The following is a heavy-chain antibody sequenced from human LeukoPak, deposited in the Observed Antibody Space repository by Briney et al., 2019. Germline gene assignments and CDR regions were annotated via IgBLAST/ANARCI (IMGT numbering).Heavy chain of an antibody. CDR1: GYSFTSYW. D-gene: IGHD6-13*01. CDR2: INAGNGNT. J-gene: IGHJ3*02. CDR3: ASPRTLSSWYGDAFDI. V-gene: IGHV1-3*01. Sequence: GESLKISCKGSGYSFTSYWIGWVRQAPGQRLEWMGWINAGNGNTKYSQKFQGRVTITRDTSASTAYMELSSLRSEDTAVYYCASPRTLSSWYGDAFDIWGQGTMVTVSS.